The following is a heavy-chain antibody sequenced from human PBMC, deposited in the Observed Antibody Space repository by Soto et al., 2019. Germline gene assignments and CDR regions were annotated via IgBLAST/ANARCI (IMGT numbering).Heavy chain of an antibody. J-gene: IGHJ3*02. CDR1: GYTFTSYG. Sequence: ASVKVSCKASGYTFTSYGISWVRQAPGQGLEWMGWISAYNGNTNYAQKLQGRVTMTTDTSTSTAYMELRSLRSDDTAVYYCARDVLYCSSTSCSPDAFDIWGQGTMVTVSS. V-gene: IGHV1-18*01. CDR2: ISAYNGNT. D-gene: IGHD2-2*01. CDR3: ARDVLYCSSTSCSPDAFDI.